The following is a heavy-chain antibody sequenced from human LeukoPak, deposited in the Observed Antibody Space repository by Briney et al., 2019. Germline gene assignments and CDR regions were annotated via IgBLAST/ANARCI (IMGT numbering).Heavy chain of an antibody. CDR3: ASTSSSSSWFDP. D-gene: IGHD6-6*01. J-gene: IGHJ5*02. CDR1: GGSISSGDYY. CDR2: IYYSGST. V-gene: IGHV4-30-4*01. Sequence: SETLSLTCTVSGGSISSGDYYWSWIRQPPGKGLEWIGYIYYSGSTYYNPSLKSRVTISVDTSKNQFSLKLSSVTAADTAVYCCASTSSSSSWFDPWGQGTLVTVSS.